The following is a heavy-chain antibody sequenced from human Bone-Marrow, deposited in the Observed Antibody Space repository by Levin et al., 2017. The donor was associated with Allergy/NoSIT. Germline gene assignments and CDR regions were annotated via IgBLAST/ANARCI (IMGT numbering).Heavy chain of an antibody. J-gene: IGHJ4*02. V-gene: IGHV4-39*01. CDR2: IYYSGST. CDR1: GGSIISTSYS. D-gene: IGHD1-26*01. Sequence: KSSETLSLTCTVSGGSIISTSYSWGWIRQPPGKGLEWIATIYYSGSTYYNPSLKSRVTISVDTSQNQFSLQLSSVSDADTALYYCARHILTRSYEGGFDYWGQGTLVTVSS. CDR3: ARHILTRSYEGGFDY.